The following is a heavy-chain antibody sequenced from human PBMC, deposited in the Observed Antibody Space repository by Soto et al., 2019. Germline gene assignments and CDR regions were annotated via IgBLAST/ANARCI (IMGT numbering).Heavy chain of an antibody. Sequence: QVQLVQSGAEVKKPGSSVNVSCKASGDTFSNYTISWVRQAPGQGLEWMGRIIPIFGIANYAQEFQGRVTITADKSTSTFYVELSSLRSEDTAVYYCARVKPDSEKYEGDDYMDVWGKGNTVTVSS. V-gene: IGHV1-69*02. D-gene: IGHD3-16*01. J-gene: IGHJ6*03. CDR3: ARVKPDSEKYEGDDYMDV. CDR1: GDTFSNYT. CDR2: IIPIFGIA.